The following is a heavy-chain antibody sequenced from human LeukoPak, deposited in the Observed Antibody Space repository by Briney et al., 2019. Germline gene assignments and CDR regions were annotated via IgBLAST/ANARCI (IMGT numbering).Heavy chain of an antibody. V-gene: IGHV3-30*04. D-gene: IGHD6-19*01. CDR3: ARDPTTYNSGTLDY. Sequence: GGSLILSCAASGFGFRNYAMHWVRQAPGKGSEWLAVISNDGSLKDYADSVKGRFTISRDNSNNLLYLEMNSLRDKDRALYYCARDPTTYNSGTLDYWGQGTLVTVSS. J-gene: IGHJ4*02. CDR2: ISNDGSLK. CDR1: GFGFRNYA.